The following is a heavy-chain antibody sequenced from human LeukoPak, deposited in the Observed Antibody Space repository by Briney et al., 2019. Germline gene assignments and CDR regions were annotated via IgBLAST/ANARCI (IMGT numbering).Heavy chain of an antibody. Sequence: PGGSLRLSCAASGFTFSSYAMSWVRQAPGKGLEWVSAISGSGGSTYYADSVKGRFTISRDNSKNTLYLQMNSLRAEDTAVYYCAKNSDSSGYYHLGAFDIWGQGTMVNVSS. CDR1: GFTFSSYA. CDR2: ISGSGGST. D-gene: IGHD3-22*01. J-gene: IGHJ3*02. V-gene: IGHV3-23*01. CDR3: AKNSDSSGYYHLGAFDI.